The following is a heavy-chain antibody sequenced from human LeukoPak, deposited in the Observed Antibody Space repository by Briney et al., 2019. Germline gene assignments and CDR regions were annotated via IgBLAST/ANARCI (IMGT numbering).Heavy chain of an antibody. CDR3: ARDSTGYGYEEWS. Sequence: GGSLRLSCAASGFTFSSYGIHWVRQAPGKGLEWVANIKQDGSEKFYVDSVKGRFTISRDNAQNSLFLQMNRLRAEDMAVYYCARDSTGYGYEEWSWGQGTLVTVSS. D-gene: IGHD5-18*01. J-gene: IGHJ5*02. V-gene: IGHV3-7*01. CDR1: GFTFSSYG. CDR2: IKQDGSEK.